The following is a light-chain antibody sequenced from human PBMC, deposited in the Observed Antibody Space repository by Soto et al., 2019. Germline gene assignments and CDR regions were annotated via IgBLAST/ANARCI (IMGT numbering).Light chain of an antibody. V-gene: IGKV3-15*01. J-gene: IGKJ2*01. CDR2: GAS. Sequence: EIVMTRSPATLSVSPGERVTLSCRASQTVSSNLAWYQQKAGQAPRLLIHGASTRATGVPARFSGSGSGTDFTLTISSLQSEDFAVYYCQQYHNWPPQYTFGQGTKLQIK. CDR3: QQYHNWPPQYT. CDR1: QTVSSN.